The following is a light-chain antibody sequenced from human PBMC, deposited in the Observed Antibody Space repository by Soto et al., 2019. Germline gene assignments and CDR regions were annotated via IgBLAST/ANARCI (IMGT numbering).Light chain of an antibody. CDR3: QPYNSYSEA. Sequence: QSARSPSTLSASVGDIVTITCRASQSISSWLPCYKQKPGKPPKLLIYDASSLESGVPPRFSGSGSGTELTLTISNLQPDDFATYYCQPYNSYSEAFAQGPRWIS. J-gene: IGKJ1*01. CDR1: QSISSW. V-gene: IGKV1-5*01. CDR2: DAS.